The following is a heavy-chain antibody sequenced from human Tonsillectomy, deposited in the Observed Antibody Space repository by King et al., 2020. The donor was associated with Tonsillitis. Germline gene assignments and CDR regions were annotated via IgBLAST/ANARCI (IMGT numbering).Heavy chain of an antibody. V-gene: IGHV3-30*18. D-gene: IGHD3-3*01. J-gene: IGHJ4*02. Sequence: QLVQSGGGVVQPGRSLRLSCAASGFTFSSYGMHWVRQAPGKGLEWVAVILYDGSNKYYADSVKGRFTISRDNSKNTLYLQMNSLRAEDTAVYYCAKDGGAHLGYWGQGTLVTVSS. CDR2: ILYDGSNK. CDR1: GFTFSSYG. CDR3: AKDGGAHLGY.